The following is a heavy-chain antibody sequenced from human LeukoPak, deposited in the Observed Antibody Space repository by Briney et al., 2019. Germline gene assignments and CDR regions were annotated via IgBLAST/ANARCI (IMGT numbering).Heavy chain of an antibody. Sequence: PGGSLRLSCAASGFTFSSYAMSWVRQAPGKGLEWVSAISGSGGSTYYADSVKGRFTISRDNSKNTLCLQMNSLRAEDTAVYYCAKDPDYGGNGNFDYWGQGTLVTVSS. J-gene: IGHJ4*02. CDR1: GFTFSSYA. CDR2: ISGSGGST. V-gene: IGHV3-23*01. D-gene: IGHD4-23*01. CDR3: AKDPDYGGNGNFDY.